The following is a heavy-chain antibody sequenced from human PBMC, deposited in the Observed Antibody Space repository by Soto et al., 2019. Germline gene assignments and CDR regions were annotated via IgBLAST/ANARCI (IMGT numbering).Heavy chain of an antibody. Sequence: PGGSLRLSCAASGFTFSSYWMSWVRQAPGKGLEWVANIKQDGSEKYYVDSVKGRFTISRDNAKNSLYLQMNSLRAEDTAVYYCARDSHCSSTSCYVYYYYYYMDVWGKGTTVTVSS. CDR3: ARDSHCSSTSCYVYYYYYYMDV. V-gene: IGHV3-7*01. J-gene: IGHJ6*03. D-gene: IGHD2-2*01. CDR2: IKQDGSEK. CDR1: GFTFSSYW.